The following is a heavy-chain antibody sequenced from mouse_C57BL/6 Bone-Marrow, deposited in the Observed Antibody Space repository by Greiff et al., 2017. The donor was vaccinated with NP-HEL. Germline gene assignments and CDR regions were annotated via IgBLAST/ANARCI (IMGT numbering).Heavy chain of an antibody. CDR1: GYTFTSYW. J-gene: IGHJ3*01. CDR2: IDPSDSYT. Sequence: QVQLQQPGAELVMPGASVKLSCKASGYTFTSYWMHWVKQRPGQGLEWIGEIDPSDSYTNYNQKFKGKSTLTVDKSSSTAYMQLSSLTSEDSAVYYGAREDYYGSSPTWFAYWGQGTLVTVSA. CDR3: AREDYYGSSPTWFAY. D-gene: IGHD1-1*01. V-gene: IGHV1-69*01.